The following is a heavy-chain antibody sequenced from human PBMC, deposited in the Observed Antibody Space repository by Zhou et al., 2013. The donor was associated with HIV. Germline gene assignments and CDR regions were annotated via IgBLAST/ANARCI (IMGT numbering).Heavy chain of an antibody. D-gene: IGHD3-22*01. Sequence: QVQLVQSGAEVKKPGASVKVSCKASGYTFTDYYIHWVRQAPGQGLEWMGWINPNGGGTYYAQEFQGRVTMTRDTSISTAYMELSRLRSDDTAVYYCAGYSSGYNWLRYWGQGTLVTVSS. CDR3: AGYSSGYNWLRY. CDR1: GYTFTDYY. V-gene: IGHV1-2*02. CDR2: INPNGGGT. J-gene: IGHJ4*02.